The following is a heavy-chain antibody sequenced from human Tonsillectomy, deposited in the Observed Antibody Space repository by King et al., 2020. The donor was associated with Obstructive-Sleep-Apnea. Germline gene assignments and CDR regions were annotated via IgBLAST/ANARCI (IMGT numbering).Heavy chain of an antibody. CDR1: GYTCTGYY. CDR3: ARGGNTMLRGLIVTFENGFDF. CDR2: SNPNRGGT. Sequence: QLVQSGDEVKKPGASGQVSCKASGYTCTGYYIHWVRQAPGQGLEWRGWSNPNRGGTNYAQKFQDRVSMNRDTSIRTAYMGLSRLRSDDRALYYCARGGNTMLRGLIVTFENGFDFWGQGTLVTVSS. D-gene: IGHD3-10*01. V-gene: IGHV1-2*02. J-gene: IGHJ4*02.